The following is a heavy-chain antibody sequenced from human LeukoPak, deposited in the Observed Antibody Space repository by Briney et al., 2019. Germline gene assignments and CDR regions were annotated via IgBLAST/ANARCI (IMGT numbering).Heavy chain of an antibody. CDR3: ARNRTATIFGVVIIPGYFDY. D-gene: IGHD3-3*01. J-gene: IGHJ4*02. CDR2: ISSSGSTI. V-gene: IGHV3-11*01. Sequence: GGSLRLSCAASGFIFSNYAMSWVRQAPGKGLEWVSYISSSGSTIYYADSVKGRFTISRDNAKNSRYLQMNILRAEDTAVYYWARNRTATIFGVVIIPGYFDYWGQGTLVTVSS. CDR1: GFIFSNYA.